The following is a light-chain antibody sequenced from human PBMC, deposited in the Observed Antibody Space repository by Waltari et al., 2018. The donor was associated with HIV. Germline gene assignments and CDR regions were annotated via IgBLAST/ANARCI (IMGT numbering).Light chain of an antibody. V-gene: IGLV2-14*03. J-gene: IGLJ3*02. CDR1: SSDVGGYNY. CDR3: SSYTSSNTHWV. CDR2: DVS. Sequence: QSALTQPASVSGSPGQSITISCTGTSSDVGGYNYVSWYQQHPGKAPKLMIFDVSDRPSGVSNRFSGSKSDNTASLTISGLQAEDEADYYCSSYTSSNTHWVFGGGTKLTVL.